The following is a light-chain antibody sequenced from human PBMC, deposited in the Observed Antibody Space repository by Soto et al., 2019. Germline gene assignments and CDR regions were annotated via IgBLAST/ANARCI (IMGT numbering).Light chain of an antibody. CDR3: QQYYNWPLT. Sequence: EIVMTQSPATLSVSPGERATLSCRASQRVRNNLAWYQQKPGQVPRLLMYDASTRATGFPARFSGSGSGTEFTLTISSLQSEDFARYYCQQYYNWPLTFGGGTKVDIK. CDR1: QRVRNN. V-gene: IGKV3-15*01. CDR2: DAS. J-gene: IGKJ4*01.